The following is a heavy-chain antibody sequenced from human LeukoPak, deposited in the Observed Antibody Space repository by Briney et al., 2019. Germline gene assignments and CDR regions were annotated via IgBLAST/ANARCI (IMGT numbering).Heavy chain of an antibody. D-gene: IGHD3-22*01. CDR3: ARHADYYYDSSGYQVDY. CDR2: IYPGDSDT. J-gene: IGHJ4*02. Sequence: GESLKIPCKGSGYSFTSYWIGWVRQMPGKGLEWMGIIYPGDSDTRYSPSFQGQVTISADKSISTAYLQWSSLKASDTAMYYCARHADYYYDSSGYQVDYWGQGTLVTVSS. V-gene: IGHV5-51*01. CDR1: GYSFTSYW.